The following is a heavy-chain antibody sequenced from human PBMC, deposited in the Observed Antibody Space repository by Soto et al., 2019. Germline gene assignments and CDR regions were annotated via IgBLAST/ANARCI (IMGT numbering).Heavy chain of an antibody. V-gene: IGHV3-30*18. D-gene: IGHD2-2*02. J-gene: IGHJ4*02. CDR1: GFTFSSYG. CDR2: ISYDGGNQ. CDR3: AKERLLYRSIWYFDY. Sequence: QVQLVESGGGVVQPGRSLRLSCAASGFTFSSYGMHWVRQAPGKGLEWVAVISYDGGNQYYADSVKGRFTISRDNSKNTLYLQMNSLRAEDTAVYYCAKERLLYRSIWYFDYWGQGTLVTVSS.